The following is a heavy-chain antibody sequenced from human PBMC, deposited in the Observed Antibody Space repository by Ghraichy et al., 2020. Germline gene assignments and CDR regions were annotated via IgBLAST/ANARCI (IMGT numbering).Heavy chain of an antibody. CDR3: ARVRGGNTEINWYFDL. CDR1: GYSISSGYY. Sequence: SETLSLTCTVSGYSISSGYYWGWIRQPPGKGLEWIGSIYHSGSTYYNPSLKSRVTISVDTSKNQFSLKLRSVTAADTAVHYCARVRGGNTEINWYFDLWGRGTLVTVSS. J-gene: IGHJ2*01. V-gene: IGHV4-38-2*02. D-gene: IGHD4-23*01. CDR2: IYHSGST.